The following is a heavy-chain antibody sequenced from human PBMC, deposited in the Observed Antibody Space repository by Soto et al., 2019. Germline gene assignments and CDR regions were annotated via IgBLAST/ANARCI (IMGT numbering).Heavy chain of an antibody. D-gene: IGHD3-10*01. V-gene: IGHV1-69*02. CDR3: VTTYASGYRAVDY. CDR1: GDTFNFYT. Sequence: QVQLVQSGAEVKQPGSSVKVSCKASGDTFNFYTINWVRQAPGLGLEWMGRFNPILRMSNSALSFRGRLTLTEDTSTSTAYMVLSSLRSEDTAVYYCVTTYASGYRAVDYWGQGVLVTVSS. CDR2: FNPILRMS. J-gene: IGHJ4*02.